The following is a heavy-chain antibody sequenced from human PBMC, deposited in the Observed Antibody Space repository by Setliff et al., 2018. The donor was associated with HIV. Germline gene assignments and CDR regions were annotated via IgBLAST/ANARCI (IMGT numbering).Heavy chain of an antibody. D-gene: IGHD3-3*01. CDR1: GGSISSSTYY. J-gene: IGHJ4*02. CDR2: INHSGST. CDR3: ATLSGPVDH. Sequence: SETLSLTCTVSGGSISSSTYYWGWIRQPPGKGLEWIGEINHSGSTNYNPSLKTRVTIMVDTSKNQFSLKLGSVTAADTAVYYCATLSGPVDHWGQGTLVTVS. V-gene: IGHV4-39*01.